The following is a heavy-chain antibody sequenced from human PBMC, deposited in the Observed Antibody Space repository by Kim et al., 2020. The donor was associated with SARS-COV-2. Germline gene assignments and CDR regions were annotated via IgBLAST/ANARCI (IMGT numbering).Heavy chain of an antibody. CDR3: ARRIAAAATGYYGMDV. D-gene: IGHD6-13*01. CDR1: GGSISSYY. J-gene: IGHJ6*02. CDR2: IYYIGST. V-gene: IGHV4-59*08. Sequence: SETLSLTCTVSGGSISSYYWSWIRQPPGKGLEWIGYIYYIGSTNYNPSLKSRVTISVDTSKNQFSLKLSSVTAADTAVYYCARRIAAAATGYYGMDVWGQGTTVTVSS.